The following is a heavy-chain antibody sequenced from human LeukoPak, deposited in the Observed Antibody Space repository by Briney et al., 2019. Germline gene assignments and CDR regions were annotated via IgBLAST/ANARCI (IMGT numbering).Heavy chain of an antibody. CDR1: GGSISSYY. CDR3: ARTPSIAASVFDI. Sequence: PSETLSLTCTVSGGSISSYYWSWIRQPPGKGLEWIGYIYYSGSTSYNPSLKSRVTISVDTSKNQFSLKLSSVTAADTAVYYCARTPSIAASVFDIWGQGTMVTVSS. CDR2: IYYSGST. V-gene: IGHV4-59*08. J-gene: IGHJ3*02. D-gene: IGHD6-13*01.